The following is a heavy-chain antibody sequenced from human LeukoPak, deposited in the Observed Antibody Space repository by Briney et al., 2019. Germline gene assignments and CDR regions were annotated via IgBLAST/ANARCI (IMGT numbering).Heavy chain of an antibody. J-gene: IGHJ4*02. CDR3: ARDLEVGDYGLIDY. Sequence: PGGSLRLSCAVSGFTVSSNYMSWVRQAPGKGLEWVSVIYSGGSTYYADSVKGRFTISRDNSKNTLYLQMNSLRAEDTAVYYCARDLEVGDYGLIDYWGQGTLVTVSS. CDR1: GFTVSSNY. D-gene: IGHD4-17*01. CDR2: IYSGGST. V-gene: IGHV3-66*01.